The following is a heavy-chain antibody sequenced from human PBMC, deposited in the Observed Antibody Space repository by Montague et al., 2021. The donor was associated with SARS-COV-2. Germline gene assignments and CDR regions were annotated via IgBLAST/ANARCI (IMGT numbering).Heavy chain of an antibody. CDR3: VAGGDSAKAGAY. CDR1: GGSIANSHNY. CDR2: ILYTGTP. J-gene: IGHJ4*02. Sequence: SETLSLTCTVSGGSIANSHNYWGWVRQPPGKGLEWIGSILYTGTPYYHPSLTARVTISIDTSKNQFSLKMYSVTAADTATYFCVAGGDSAKAGAYWGQGTLVTVSS. D-gene: IGHD3-16*01. V-gene: IGHV4-39*07.